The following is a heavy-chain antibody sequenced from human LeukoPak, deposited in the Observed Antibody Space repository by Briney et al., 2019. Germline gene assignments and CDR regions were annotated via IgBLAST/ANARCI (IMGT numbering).Heavy chain of an antibody. D-gene: IGHD6-13*01. CDR3: ARSASSSWYGLDV. Sequence: GGSLRLSCVASGFTFSSYNMHCVRQAPGKGLEWVSSISSSSTHIYYADFLKGRSTISRDNAKNSLYLQVNSLRAEDTSVYYCARSASSSWYGLDVWGQGTTVTVSS. J-gene: IGHJ6*02. CDR2: ISSSSTHI. CDR1: GFTFSSYN. V-gene: IGHV3-21*01.